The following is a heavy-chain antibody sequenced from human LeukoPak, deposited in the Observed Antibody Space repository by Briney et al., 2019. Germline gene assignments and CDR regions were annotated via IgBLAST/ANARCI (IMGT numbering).Heavy chain of an antibody. V-gene: IGHV1-2*02. D-gene: IGHD5-24*01. CDR1: GYTFINYY. CDR3: ARARKEMANNHYFDY. J-gene: IGHJ4*02. CDR2: INPNSGAT. Sequence: ASVQVSCEAYGYTFINYYMHWVRQAPGQGLEWMGWINPNSGATNYAQKFQGRVTMTRDTSISTAFMELSRLGSDDAAVYYCARARKEMANNHYFDYWGQGPLVTVSS.